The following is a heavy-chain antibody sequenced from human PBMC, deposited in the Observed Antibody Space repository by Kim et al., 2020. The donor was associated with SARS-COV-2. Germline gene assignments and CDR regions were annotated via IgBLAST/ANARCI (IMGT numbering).Heavy chain of an antibody. CDR2: IKSDGSDT. CDR1: GFTFSNYG. V-gene: IGHV3-74*01. CDR3: ARGTFQQVFDL. J-gene: IGHJ5*02. Sequence: GGSLRLSCEASGFTFSNYGMNWVRQGPGKGLVWVSRIKSDGSDTHYADSVKGRFTISRDNAENTLHLQLNSLGVEDTAIYYCARGTFQQVFDLWGQGTLVTVFS.